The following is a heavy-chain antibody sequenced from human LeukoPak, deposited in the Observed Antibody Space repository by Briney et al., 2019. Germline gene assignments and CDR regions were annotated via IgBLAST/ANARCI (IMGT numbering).Heavy chain of an antibody. J-gene: IGHJ5*02. D-gene: IGHD3-3*01. CDR1: GGSISSYY. CDR3: AREDRSYDFWSGCHHVNWFDP. Sequence: SETLSLTCTVSGGSISSYYWSWIRQPPGKGLEWIGYIYYSGSTNYNPSLKSRVTISVDTSKNQFSLKLSSVTAADTAVYYCAREDRSYDFWSGCHHVNWFDPWGQGTLVTVSS. CDR2: IYYSGST. V-gene: IGHV4-59*01.